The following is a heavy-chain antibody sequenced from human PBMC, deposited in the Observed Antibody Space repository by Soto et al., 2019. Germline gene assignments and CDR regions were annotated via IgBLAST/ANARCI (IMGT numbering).Heavy chain of an antibody. CDR3: ARVFPSYCGGDCSYFDS. CDR2: IFYSGST. J-gene: IGHJ4*02. CDR1: GGSVNSYY. Sequence: PSETLSLTCTVSGGSVNSYYWSWIRQPPGKGLEWIGYIFYSGSTKSNPSLKSRVTMSVDMSKNQFSLMLTSVTAADTAVYYCARVFPSYCGGDCSYFDSWGQGTLVTVSS. V-gene: IGHV4-59*02. D-gene: IGHD2-21*02.